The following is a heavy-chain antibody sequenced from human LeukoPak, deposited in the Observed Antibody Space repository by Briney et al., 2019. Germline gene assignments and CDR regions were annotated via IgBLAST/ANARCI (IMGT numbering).Heavy chain of an antibody. CDR3: AAYYYDSGTSSRGGFDY. J-gene: IGHJ4*02. CDR2: IGSDGRTT. CDR1: EFTFSSYV. V-gene: IGHV3-23*01. D-gene: IGHD3-10*01. Sequence: GGSLRLSCAASEFTFSSYVMSWVRQAPGKGLVWVSVIGSDGRTTSYAASVKGRFTTSRDNSKNTVYLKMDSLRPEGTAVYYCAAYYYDSGTSSRGGFDYWGQGAQVTVSS.